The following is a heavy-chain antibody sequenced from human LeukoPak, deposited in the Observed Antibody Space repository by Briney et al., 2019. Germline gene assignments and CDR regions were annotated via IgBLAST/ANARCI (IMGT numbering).Heavy chain of an antibody. Sequence: GGSLRLSCAASGFSFGGHEMNWVGQAPAKGLSGVSYFNRIGSTKYYADSVKGRFTISRDNAKNSLYLQMNSLRAEDTAVYYCVRGWYCSSISCYDYYYGMDVWGQGTTVTVSS. CDR3: VRGWYCSSISCYDYYYGMDV. D-gene: IGHD2-2*01. CDR2: FNRIGSTK. CDR1: GFSFGGHE. V-gene: IGHV3-48*03. J-gene: IGHJ6*02.